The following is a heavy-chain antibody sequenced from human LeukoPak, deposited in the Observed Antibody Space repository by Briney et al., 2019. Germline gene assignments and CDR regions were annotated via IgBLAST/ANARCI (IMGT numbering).Heavy chain of an antibody. D-gene: IGHD6-19*01. CDR1: GYTFTSYA. CDR2: INAGNGNT. J-gene: IGHJ4*02. Sequence: ASVKVSCKASGYTFTSYAMHWVRQAPGQRLEWMGWINAGNGNTKYSQKFQGRVTITRDTSASTAYMELSSLRSEDTAVYYCARYGHSSGWYPFGYWGQGTLVTVSS. CDR3: ARYGHSSGWYPFGY. V-gene: IGHV1-3*01.